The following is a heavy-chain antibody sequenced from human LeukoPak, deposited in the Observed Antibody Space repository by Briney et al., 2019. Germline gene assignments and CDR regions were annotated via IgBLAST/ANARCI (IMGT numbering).Heavy chain of an antibody. CDR3: ARDRPGGSSLDY. J-gene: IGHJ4*02. V-gene: IGHV4-39*07. Sequence: PSETLSLTCTVSGGSISSSSYYWGWIRQPPGKGLEWIGSIYYSGSTYYNPSLKSRVTISVDTSKNQFSLKLSSVTAAYTAVYYCARDRPGGSSLDYWGQGTLVTVSP. CDR1: GGSISSSSYY. D-gene: IGHD6-13*01. CDR2: IYYSGST.